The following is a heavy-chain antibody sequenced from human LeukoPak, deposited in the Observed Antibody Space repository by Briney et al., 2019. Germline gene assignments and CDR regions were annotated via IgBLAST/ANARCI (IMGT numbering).Heavy chain of an antibody. Sequence: GGSLRLSCAASGFNFSSYSMNWVRQAPGKGLEWVSSISSSSSYIYYADSVKGRFTISRDNAKNSLYLQMNSLRAEDTAVYYCARGDLYSSSPVNDYWGQGTLVTVSS. D-gene: IGHD6-6*01. CDR3: ARGDLYSSSPVNDY. J-gene: IGHJ4*02. V-gene: IGHV3-21*01. CDR1: GFNFSSYS. CDR2: ISSSSSYI.